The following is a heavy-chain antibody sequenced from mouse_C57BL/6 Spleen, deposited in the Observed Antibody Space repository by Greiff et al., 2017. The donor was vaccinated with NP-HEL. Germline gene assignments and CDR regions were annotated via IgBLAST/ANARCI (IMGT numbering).Heavy chain of an antibody. CDR3: ARELRGYFDD. Sequence: QVQLKESGPELVKPGASVKISCKASGYAFSSSWMNWVKQRPGKGLEWIGRIYPGDGDTNYNGKFKGKATLTADKSSSTAYMQLSSLTSEDSAVYFCARELRGYFDDWGQGTTLTVSS. CDR2: IYPGDGDT. V-gene: IGHV1-82*01. D-gene: IGHD1-1*01. CDR1: GYAFSSSW. J-gene: IGHJ2*01.